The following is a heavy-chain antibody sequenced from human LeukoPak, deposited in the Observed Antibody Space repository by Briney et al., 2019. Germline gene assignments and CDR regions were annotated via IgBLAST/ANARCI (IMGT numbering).Heavy chain of an antibody. CDR2: ISAYNGNT. CDR1: GYTFTSCG. CDR3: ARDYLVRGVLAYFDY. V-gene: IGHV1-18*01. J-gene: IGHJ4*02. Sequence: ASVKVSCKASGYTFTSCGISWVRQAPGQGLEWMGWISAYNGNTNYAQKLQGRVTMTTDTSTSTAYMELRSLRSDDTAVYYCARDYLVRGVLAYFDYWGQGTLVTVSS. D-gene: IGHD3-10*01.